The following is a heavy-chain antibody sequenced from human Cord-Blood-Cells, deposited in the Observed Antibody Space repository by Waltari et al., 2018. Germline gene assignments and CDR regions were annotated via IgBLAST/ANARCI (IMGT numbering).Heavy chain of an antibody. D-gene: IGHD3-3*01. CDR3: ATATDVLSGYYTKSSFDY. J-gene: IGHJ4*02. CDR2: ISGSGGST. V-gene: IGHV3-23*01. Sequence: VRQAPGKGLEWVSAISGSGGSTYYADSVKGRFTISRDNSNNTLSLQMNSLRAEDTAVYYCATATDVLSGYYTKSSFDYWGQGTLVTVSS.